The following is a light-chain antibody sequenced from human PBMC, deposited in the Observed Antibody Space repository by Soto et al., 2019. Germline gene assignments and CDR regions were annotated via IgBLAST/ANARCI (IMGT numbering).Light chain of an antibody. J-gene: IGKJ2*01. CDR2: GAS. Sequence: EIVMTQSPATLSVSPGERATLSCRASQSVSSYLAWYQQKPGQAPRLLIYGASTRATGIPARFSGSGSGTEFTLTISSLQSEDFAVYYCQQYNKWPPNTFGQGTKLEIK. V-gene: IGKV3-15*01. CDR3: QQYNKWPPNT. CDR1: QSVSSY.